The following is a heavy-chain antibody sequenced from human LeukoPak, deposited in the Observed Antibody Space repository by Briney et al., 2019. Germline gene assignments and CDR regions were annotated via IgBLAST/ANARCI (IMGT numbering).Heavy chain of an antibody. CDR3: AKLSSSWDAFDI. CDR2: ISGSGGST. D-gene: IGHD6-13*01. J-gene: IGHJ3*02. CDR1: GFTFSSYA. Sequence: GGSLRLSCAASGFTFSSYAMSWVRPAPGKGLEWVSAISGSGGSTYYADSVKGRFTISRDNSKNTLYLQMNSLRAEDTAVYYCAKLSSSWDAFDIWGQGTMVTVSS. V-gene: IGHV3-23*01.